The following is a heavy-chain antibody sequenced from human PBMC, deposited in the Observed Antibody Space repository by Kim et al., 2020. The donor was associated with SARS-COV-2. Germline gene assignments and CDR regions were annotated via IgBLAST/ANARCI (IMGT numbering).Heavy chain of an antibody. CDR1: GGSISSGGYS. CDR3: ARGGRTIFGGGAFDI. D-gene: IGHD3-3*01. V-gene: IGHV4-30-2*01. Sequence: SETLSLTCAVSGGSISSGGYSWSWIRQPPGKGLEWIGYIYHSGSTYYNPSLKSRVTISVDRSKNQFSLKLSSVTAADTAVYYCARGGRTIFGGGAFDIWGQGTMVTVSS. J-gene: IGHJ3*02. CDR2: IYHSGST.